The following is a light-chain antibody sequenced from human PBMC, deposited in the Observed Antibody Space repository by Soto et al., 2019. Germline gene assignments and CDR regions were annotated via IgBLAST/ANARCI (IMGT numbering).Light chain of an antibody. CDR3: QQYGSSGT. Sequence: EIVLAQSPGTLSLSAGESATLSCRASQSVSNNSLAWYQQKPGQTPRLLIYGASNRATGIPDRFSGSGSGTDFTLTISRLEAEDFAVYYWQQYGSSGTFGQGTKVDIK. V-gene: IGKV3-20*01. CDR1: QSVSNNS. CDR2: GAS. J-gene: IGKJ1*01.